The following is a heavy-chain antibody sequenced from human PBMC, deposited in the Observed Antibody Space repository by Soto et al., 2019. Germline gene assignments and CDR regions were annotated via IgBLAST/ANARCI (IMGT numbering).Heavy chain of an antibody. Sequence: SETLSLTCTVSGGSISSSSYYWGWIRQPPGKGLEWIGSIYYSGSTYYNPSLKSRVTISVDTSKNQLSLKLSSVTAADTAVYYCARPLTPYYYYYYGMDVWGQGTMVTVSS. CDR2: IYYSGST. CDR1: GGSISSSSYY. CDR3: ARPLTPYYYYYYGMDV. V-gene: IGHV4-39*01. D-gene: IGHD2-8*01. J-gene: IGHJ6*02.